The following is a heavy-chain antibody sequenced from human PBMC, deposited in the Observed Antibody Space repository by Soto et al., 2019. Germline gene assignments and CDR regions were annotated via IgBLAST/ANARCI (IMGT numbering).Heavy chain of an antibody. J-gene: IGHJ4*02. CDR1: GFSFASSW. Sequence: EVQLVQSGAEVKKPGESLKISCKDSGFSFASSWIGWVRQMPGKGLEWMGVIYPGDSDTRYSPSFQGQVTISADKPTSTAYLQWSSLKASDTAMYYCARGDYRVLEFWGQGTLVTVSS. V-gene: IGHV5-51*04. D-gene: IGHD4-4*01. CDR3: ARGDYRVLEF. CDR2: IYPGDSDT.